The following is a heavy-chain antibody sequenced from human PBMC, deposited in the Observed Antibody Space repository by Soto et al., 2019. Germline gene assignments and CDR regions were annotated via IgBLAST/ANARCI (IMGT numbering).Heavy chain of an antibody. D-gene: IGHD2-21*02. CDR2: ISAYNGNT. Sequence: GASVKVSCKASGYTFTSYGISWVRQAPGQGLEWMGWISAYNGNTNYAQKLQGRVTMTTDTSTSTAYMELRSLRSDDTAVYYCARDLAYCGGDCYPGILDYWGQGTLVTVSS. CDR1: GYTFTSYG. J-gene: IGHJ4*02. CDR3: ARDLAYCGGDCYPGILDY. V-gene: IGHV1-18*01.